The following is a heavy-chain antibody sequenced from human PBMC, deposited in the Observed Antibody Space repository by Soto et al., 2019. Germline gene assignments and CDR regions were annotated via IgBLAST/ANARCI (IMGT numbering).Heavy chain of an antibody. V-gene: IGHV4-31*03. J-gene: IGHJ5*02. CDR2: MYYSGST. CDR1: GGSISSGGYY. Sequence: ASETLSLTCTVSGGSISSGGYYWSWIRQHPGKGLEWIGYMYYSGSTFYNPSLKSRVTMSVDTSKNQLSLKLSSVTAADTAVYYCARGGGFDSSGPFDPWGQGTLVTVSS. CDR3: ARGGGFDSSGPFDP. D-gene: IGHD3-22*01.